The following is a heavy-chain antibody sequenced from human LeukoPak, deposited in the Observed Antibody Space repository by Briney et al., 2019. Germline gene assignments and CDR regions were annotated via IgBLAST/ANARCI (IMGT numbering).Heavy chain of an antibody. J-gene: IGHJ4*02. CDR3: ARDPWATYSDYDSSY. Sequence: ASVKVSCRASGYTFSNHDIHWVRQAPGQRLEWMGWINAGNGDTKYSQEFQGRVTITRDTSATTTYMELSRLRSDDTAVYYCARDPWATYSDYDSSYWGQGTLVTVSS. CDR1: GYTFSNHD. V-gene: IGHV1-3*01. CDR2: INAGNGDT. D-gene: IGHD5-12*01.